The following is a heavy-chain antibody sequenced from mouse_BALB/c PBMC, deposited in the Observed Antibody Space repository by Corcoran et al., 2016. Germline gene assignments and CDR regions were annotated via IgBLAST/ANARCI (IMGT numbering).Heavy chain of an antibody. V-gene: IGHV1-18*01. CDR3: ARRDYFGSSPSDY. CDR1: GYTFTDYN. CDR2: INPNNGGT. D-gene: IGHD1-1*01. Sequence: EVLLQQSGPELVKPGTSVKIPCKASGYTFTDYNVDWVRQSHGKSLEWIGDINPNNGGTIYNQKFKGKATLTVDKSSSTAYMEIRSLTSEDAAVYYCARRDYFGSSPSDYWSQGTTLTVSS. J-gene: IGHJ2*01.